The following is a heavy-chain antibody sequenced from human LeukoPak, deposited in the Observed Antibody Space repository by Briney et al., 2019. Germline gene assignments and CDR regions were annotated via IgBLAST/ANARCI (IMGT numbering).Heavy chain of an antibody. V-gene: IGHV3-74*01. CDR3: ARRCSGGSCHSPGYYYGMDV. D-gene: IGHD2-15*01. CDR1: GFAFSNFG. Sequence: GGSLRLSCATSGFAFSNFGIHWVRQAPGKGLVWVSRINSDGSSTSYADSVKGRFTISRDNAKNTLYLQMNSLRAEDTAVYYCARRCSGGSCHSPGYYYGMDVWGQGTTVTVSS. CDR2: INSDGSST. J-gene: IGHJ6*02.